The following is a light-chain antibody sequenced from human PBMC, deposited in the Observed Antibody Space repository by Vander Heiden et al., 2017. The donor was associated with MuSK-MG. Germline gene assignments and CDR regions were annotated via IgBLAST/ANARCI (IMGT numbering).Light chain of an antibody. Sequence: ELVLTQSPGTLSLSPGERATLSCRASQSVSSIYLAWYQQKPGQAPRLLIYGASSRATGIPDRFSGSGSGTDFTLTISRLEPEDFAVYYCQQYGSSPRTFGQGTKVEIK. CDR1: QSVSSIY. V-gene: IGKV3-20*01. CDR2: GAS. CDR3: QQYGSSPRT. J-gene: IGKJ1*01.